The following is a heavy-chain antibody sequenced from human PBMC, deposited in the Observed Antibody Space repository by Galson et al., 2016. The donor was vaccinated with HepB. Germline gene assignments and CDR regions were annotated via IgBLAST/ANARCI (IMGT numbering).Heavy chain of an antibody. Sequence: SETLSLTCNVSGGSISSCFWSWIRQSPGKGLEWIGYIYKSGSTSYSPSLKSRVTLSVDTSKNQFSLKLRSVTAADTAVYYCARGVTGTPYFDFWGQGALVTVSS. CDR1: GGSISSCF. D-gene: IGHD2-21*02. CDR3: ARGVTGTPYFDF. CDR2: IYKSGST. J-gene: IGHJ4*02. V-gene: IGHV4-59*01.